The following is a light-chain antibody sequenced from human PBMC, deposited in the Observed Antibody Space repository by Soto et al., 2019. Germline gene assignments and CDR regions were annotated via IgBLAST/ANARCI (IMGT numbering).Light chain of an antibody. Sequence: EIVLTQSPATLSLSPGERATLSCRASQSVSSDLAWYQQKPGQAPRLLIYDASNRATGIPARFSGSGSGTDFTLPISSLEPEDFAVYYCQQRSNWPVTFGQGTKLEIK. V-gene: IGKV3-11*01. J-gene: IGKJ2*01. CDR1: QSVSSD. CDR2: DAS. CDR3: QQRSNWPVT.